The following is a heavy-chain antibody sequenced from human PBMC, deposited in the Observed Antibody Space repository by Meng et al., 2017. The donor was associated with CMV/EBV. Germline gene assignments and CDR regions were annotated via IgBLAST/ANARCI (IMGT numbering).Heavy chain of an antibody. D-gene: IGHD5-24*01. J-gene: IGHJ4*02. CDR3: ARQEMATLDY. V-gene: IGHV3-48*03. CDR2: ISSSGSTI. CDR1: GFTFSSYE. Sequence: GGSLRLSCAASGFTFSSYEMNWVRQAPGKGLEWVSYISSSGSTIYYADSVKGRFTISGDNAKNSLYLQMNSLRAEDTAVYYCARQEMATLDYWGQGTLVTVSS.